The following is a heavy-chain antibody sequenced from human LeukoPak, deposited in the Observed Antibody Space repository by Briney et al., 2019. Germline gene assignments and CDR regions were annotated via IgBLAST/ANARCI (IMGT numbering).Heavy chain of an antibody. CDR1: GFTFSSYS. J-gene: IGHJ5*02. CDR2: ISTSSSYI. D-gene: IGHD2-15*01. CDR3: ARGADGVSSNSRGWFDP. Sequence: GGALRLSCTASGFTFSSYSMNWVRQAPGKGLEWVSSISTSSSYIYYADSVKGRFTISRDNARKPLDLQMNTLRAEDTAVYSCARGADGVSSNSRGWFDPWGQGTLVTVSS. V-gene: IGHV3-21*01.